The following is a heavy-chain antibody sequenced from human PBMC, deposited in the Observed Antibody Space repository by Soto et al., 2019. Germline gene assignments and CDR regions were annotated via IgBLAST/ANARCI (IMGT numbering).Heavy chain of an antibody. J-gene: IGHJ6*02. CDR1: GGTFSSYA. Sequence: ASVKVSCKASGGTFSSYAISWVRQAPGQGLEWMGGIIPIFGTANYAQKFQGRVTITADESTSTAYMELSSLRSEDTAVYYCATVVPAAIAYYYYGMDVWGQGTTVTVSS. V-gene: IGHV1-69*13. D-gene: IGHD2-2*01. CDR3: ATVVPAAIAYYYYGMDV. CDR2: IIPIFGTA.